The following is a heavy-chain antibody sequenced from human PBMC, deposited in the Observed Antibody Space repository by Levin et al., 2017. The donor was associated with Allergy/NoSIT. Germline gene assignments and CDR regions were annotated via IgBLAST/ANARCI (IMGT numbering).Heavy chain of an antibody. CDR1: GGSISSSNW. CDR3: AREVVAATYDAFDI. CDR2: IYHSGST. V-gene: IGHV4-4*02. D-gene: IGHD2-15*01. Sequence: SETLSLTCAVSGGSISSSNWWSWVRQPPGKGLEWIGEIYHSGSTNYNPSLKSRVTISVDKSKNQFSLKLSSVTAADTAVYYCAREVVAATYDAFDIWGQGTMVTVSS. J-gene: IGHJ3*02.